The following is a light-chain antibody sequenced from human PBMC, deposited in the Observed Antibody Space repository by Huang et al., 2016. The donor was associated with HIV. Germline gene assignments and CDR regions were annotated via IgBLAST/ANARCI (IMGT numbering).Light chain of an antibody. CDR1: EDIANY. CDR3: QQSYTFPYT. Sequence: VIWMTQSPSLLSASTGDRVTSSCRVSEDIANYLAWYQQKPGKAPQLLIYGASTLQNGVPSSFSGSGSGTNFTLNISCLQSEDVATYYCQQSYTFPYTFGQGTRVEIK. CDR2: GAS. J-gene: IGKJ2*01. V-gene: IGKV1D-8*01.